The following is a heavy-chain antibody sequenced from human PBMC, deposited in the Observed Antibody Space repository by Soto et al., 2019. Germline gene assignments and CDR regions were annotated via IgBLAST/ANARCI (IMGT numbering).Heavy chain of an antibody. CDR2: FDREHGEL. V-gene: IGHV1-24*01. CDR3: ATRATVGINYYYGLDV. CDR1: GYSLSKLS. J-gene: IGHJ6*02. Sequence: ASVKVSCKVSGYSLSKLSMYWVRQAPGKGLECMGGFDREHGELLYAEGFQGRLTMTEDTSTDSTYMELGSLGSEDTAVYYCATRATVGINYYYGLDVWGQGTTVTVSS. D-gene: IGHD4-17*01.